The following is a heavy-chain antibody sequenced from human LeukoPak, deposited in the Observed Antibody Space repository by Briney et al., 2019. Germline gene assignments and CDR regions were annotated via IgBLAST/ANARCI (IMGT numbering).Heavy chain of an antibody. V-gene: IGHV3-30*18. D-gene: IGHD3-22*01. J-gene: IGHJ4*02. CDR3: AKSSHSRGY. CDR2: ISYDGSNK. Sequence: GGSLRLSCAASGFTFSSYGMHWVRQAPGKGLEWVAVISYDGSNKYYADSVKGRFTISRDNSKNTPYLQMNSLRAEDTAVYYCAKSSHSRGYWGQGTLVTVSS. CDR1: GFTFSSYG.